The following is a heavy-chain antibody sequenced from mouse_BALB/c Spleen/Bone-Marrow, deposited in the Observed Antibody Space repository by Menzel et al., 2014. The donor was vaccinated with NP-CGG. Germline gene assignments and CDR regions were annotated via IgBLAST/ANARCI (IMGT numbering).Heavy chain of an antibody. D-gene: IGHD4-1*01. Sequence: VQLQQSGPELVKPGASVKISCTASGYNFTDYNMHWVKQSHGQSLEWIGYIYPSNGGTGYNQKFKSKATVTVDNSSSIAHRELRSQTSEDSAGYYCERVGRDYWGQGTTLTVSS. CDR2: IYPSNGGT. CDR3: ERVGRDY. J-gene: IGHJ2*01. CDR1: GYNFTDYN. V-gene: IGHV1S29*02.